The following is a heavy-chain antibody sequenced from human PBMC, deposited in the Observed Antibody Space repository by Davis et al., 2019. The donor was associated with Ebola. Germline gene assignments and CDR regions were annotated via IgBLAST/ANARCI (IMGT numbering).Heavy chain of an antibody. CDR1: GFTFSDYY. D-gene: IGHD5/OR15-5a*01. Sequence: GGSLRLSCAASGFTFSDYYMSWIRQAPGKGLEWVSYISSSSSYTNYADSVKGRFTISRDNAKNSLYLQMNSLRSEDTALYYCATVSTITGGDFDFWGQGTMVTVSS. J-gene: IGHJ3*01. CDR3: ATVSTITGGDFDF. CDR2: ISSSSSYT. V-gene: IGHV3-11*03.